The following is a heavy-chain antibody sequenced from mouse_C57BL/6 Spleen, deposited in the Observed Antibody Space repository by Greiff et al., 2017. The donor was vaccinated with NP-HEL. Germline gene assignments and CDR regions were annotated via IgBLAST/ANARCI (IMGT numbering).Heavy chain of an antibody. CDR2: IYPGDGDT. Sequence: VQLQQSGAELVKPGASVKISCKASGYAFSSYWMNWVKPRPGKGLEWIGQIYPGDGDTNYNGKFKGKATLTADKSSSTAYMQLSSLTSEDSAVYFCARNYGSPDWFAYWGQGTLVTVSA. CDR3: ARNYGSPDWFAY. CDR1: GYAFSSYW. J-gene: IGHJ3*01. D-gene: IGHD1-1*01. V-gene: IGHV1-80*01.